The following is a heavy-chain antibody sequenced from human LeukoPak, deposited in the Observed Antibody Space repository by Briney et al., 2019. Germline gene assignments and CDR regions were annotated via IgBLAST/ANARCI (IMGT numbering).Heavy chain of an antibody. D-gene: IGHD3-3*02. CDR1: GFTFSTCA. CDR2: ISDDGSYK. J-gene: IGHJ6*02. V-gene: IGHV3-30*18. CDR3: AKNLFSNTYGMDV. Sequence: GGSLRLSCTASGFTFSTCAMHWVRQAPGKGLEWVAVISDDGSYKYYADSVKGRFTISRDNSKNTLYLLMNSLRVEDTAVYHCAKNLFSNTYGMDVWGQGTTVTVSS.